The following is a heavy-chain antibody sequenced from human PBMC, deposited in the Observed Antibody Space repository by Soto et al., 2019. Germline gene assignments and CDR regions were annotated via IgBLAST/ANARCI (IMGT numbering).Heavy chain of an antibody. Sequence: QVQIQESGPCLVKASDTLSLTCAVSGVSIGNFFWNWVRQPAGGPLEWVGRVFIRGITTYNPSLKRRVIMSTDTSKNQLSLRLTSVTAADKAVYYCAADKGGGGRAFDYWGQGVLATVSS. CDR3: AADKGGGGRAFDY. CDR1: GVSIGNFF. V-gene: IGHV4-4*07. D-gene: IGHD3-16*01. J-gene: IGHJ4*02. CDR2: VFIRGIT.